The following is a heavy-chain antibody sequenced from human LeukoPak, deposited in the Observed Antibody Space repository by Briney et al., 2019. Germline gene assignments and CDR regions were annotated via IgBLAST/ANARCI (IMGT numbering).Heavy chain of an antibody. CDR2: ISHSGGTI. V-gene: IGHV3-11*01. Sequence: GGSLRLSCAASGFTFSDYYMSWIRQAPGKGLEWVSYISHSGGTIYYADSVKGRFTVSRDNAKNSLYLQMNSLRGEDTAVYYCARDSVVRGNIGNDMDVWGKGTTVTVSS. D-gene: IGHD3-10*02. CDR1: GFTFSDYY. J-gene: IGHJ6*03. CDR3: ARDSVVRGNIGNDMDV.